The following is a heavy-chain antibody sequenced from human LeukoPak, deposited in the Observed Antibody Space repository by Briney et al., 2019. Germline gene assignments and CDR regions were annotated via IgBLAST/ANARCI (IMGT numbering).Heavy chain of an antibody. CDR1: GGSISSGGYY. CDR2: INHSGST. D-gene: IGHD6-19*01. Sequence: PSETLSLTCTVSGGSISSGGYYWSWIRQPPGKGLEWIGEINHSGSTNYNPSLKSRVTISVDTSKNQFSLKLSSVTAADTAVYYCARGRGQWLVFPTVGYYFDYWGQGTLVTVSS. CDR3: ARGRGQWLVFPTVGYYFDY. V-gene: IGHV4-39*07. J-gene: IGHJ4*02.